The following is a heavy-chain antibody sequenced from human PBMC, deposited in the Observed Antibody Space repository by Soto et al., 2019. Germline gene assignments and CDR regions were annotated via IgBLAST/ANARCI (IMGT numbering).Heavy chain of an antibody. CDR2: IYYSGST. CDR3: AREVYELYYFDY. D-gene: IGHD2-2*01. V-gene: IGHV4-31*03. J-gene: IGHJ4*02. Sequence: QVQLQESGPGLVKPSQTLSLTCTVSGGSISSGGYYWSWIRQHPGKGLEWIGYIYYSGSTYYNPSLKSRVTISVDTSKNQFSLNLSSVTAADTAVYYCAREVYELYYFDYWGQGTLVTVSS. CDR1: GGSISSGGYY.